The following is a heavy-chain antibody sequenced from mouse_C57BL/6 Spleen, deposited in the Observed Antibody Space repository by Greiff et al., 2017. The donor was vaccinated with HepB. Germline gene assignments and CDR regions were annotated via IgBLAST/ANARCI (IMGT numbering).Heavy chain of an antibody. D-gene: IGHD2-1*01. V-gene: IGHV1-15*01. Sequence: QVQLQQSGAELVRPGASVTLSCKASGYTFTDYEMHWVKQTPVHGLEWIGAIDPETGGTAYNQKFKGKAILTADKSSSTAYMELRSLTSEDSAVYYCTRAAIYYGNLFAYWGQGTLVTVSA. J-gene: IGHJ3*01. CDR2: IDPETGGT. CDR1: GYTFTDYE. CDR3: TRAAIYYGNLFAY.